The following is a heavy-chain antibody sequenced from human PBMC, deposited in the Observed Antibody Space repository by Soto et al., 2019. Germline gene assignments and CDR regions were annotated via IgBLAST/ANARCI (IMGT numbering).Heavy chain of an antibody. D-gene: IGHD1-20*01. CDR3: ASRITGSPNSFYGMDV. J-gene: IGHJ6*02. CDR1: GGTFSSYA. CDR2: IIPIFGTA. Sequence: QVQLVQSGAEVKKPGSSVKVSCKASGGTFSSYAINWVRQAPGQGLEWMGGIIPIFGTADYAQKFQGRVTITADESTSTAYMELCSLSSEDTAVYYCASRITGSPNSFYGMDVWGQGTTVTVSS. V-gene: IGHV1-69*12.